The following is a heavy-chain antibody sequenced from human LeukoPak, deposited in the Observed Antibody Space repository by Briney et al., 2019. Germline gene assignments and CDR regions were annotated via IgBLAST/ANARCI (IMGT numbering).Heavy chain of an antibody. Sequence: GGSLRLSCAASGFTVSSNYMSWVRQAPGKGLEWVSVIYSGGSTYYADFVKGRFTISRDNSKNTLYLQMNSLRAEDTAVYYCASNYDFWSGYEYYFDYWGQGTLVTVSS. D-gene: IGHD3-3*01. CDR2: IYSGGST. CDR3: ASNYDFWSGYEYYFDY. J-gene: IGHJ4*02. CDR1: GFTVSSNY. V-gene: IGHV3-66*01.